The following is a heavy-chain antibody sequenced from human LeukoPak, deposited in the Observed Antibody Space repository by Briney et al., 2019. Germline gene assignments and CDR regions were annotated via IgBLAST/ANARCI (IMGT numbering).Heavy chain of an antibody. Sequence: ASVKVSCNISGVTFSDFPVSWVRQAPGQGLEWMGGITPIFGTANYAQKFQGRVTITADKSTSTAYMELSSLRSEDTAVYYCARGWSGYYYYMDVWGKGTTVTVSS. CDR2: ITPIFGTA. J-gene: IGHJ6*03. D-gene: IGHD6-13*01. CDR1: GVTFSDFP. CDR3: ARGWSGYYYYMDV. V-gene: IGHV1-69*06.